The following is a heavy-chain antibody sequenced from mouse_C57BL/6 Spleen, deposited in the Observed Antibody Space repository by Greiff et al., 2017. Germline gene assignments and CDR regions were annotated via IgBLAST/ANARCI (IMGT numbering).Heavy chain of an antibody. J-gene: IGHJ1*03. CDR1: GYTFTDYN. CDR3: ARRVDYDYDWYFDV. CDR2: INPNNGGT. V-gene: IGHV1-18*01. Sequence: VQLKESGPELVKPGASVKIPCKASGYTFTDYNMDWVKQSHGKSLEWIGDINPNNGGTIYNQKFKGKATLTVDKSSSTAYMELRSLTSEDTAVYYCARRVDYDYDWYFDVWGTGTTVTVSS. D-gene: IGHD2-4*01.